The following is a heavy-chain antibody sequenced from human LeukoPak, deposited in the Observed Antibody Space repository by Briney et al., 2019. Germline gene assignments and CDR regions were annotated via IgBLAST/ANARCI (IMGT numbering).Heavy chain of an antibody. Sequence: GASVKVSCKASGYSFTDYPINWVRQTPGQGLEWLGWINTNTGNPTYGPGLSGRFVFSLDTSVNTAYLQISILKPEDTALYYCVTGSSFDPWGQGTLVTVSS. CDR3: VTGSSFDP. V-gene: IGHV7-4-1*02. D-gene: IGHD5/OR15-5a*01. J-gene: IGHJ5*02. CDR2: INTNTGNP. CDR1: GYSFTDYP.